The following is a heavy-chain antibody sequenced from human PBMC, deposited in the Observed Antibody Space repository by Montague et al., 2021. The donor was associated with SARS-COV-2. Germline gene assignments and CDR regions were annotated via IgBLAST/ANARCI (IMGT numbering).Heavy chain of an antibody. V-gene: IGHV4-34*01. CDR3: ARGLTVTTLLYWYGMDV. CDR1: GGSFSGNY. D-gene: IGHD4-11*01. J-gene: IGHJ6*02. CDR2: INHYGST. Sequence: SETLSLTCAVYGGSFSGNYWSWIRQPPGKGLEWIGEINHYGSTNYKPSLKSRVTMSADTSKNQFSLKLSSVTAADTAVYYCARGLTVTTLLYWYGMDVWGQGTTVTVSS.